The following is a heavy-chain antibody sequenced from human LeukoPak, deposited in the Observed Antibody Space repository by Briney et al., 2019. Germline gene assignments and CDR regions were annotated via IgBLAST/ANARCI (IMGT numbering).Heavy chain of an antibody. CDR3: ARAAIAVAGDYHYHYMDV. CDR2: ISPNSGDT. Sequence: ALVKVSCKASGYTFTGHYMHWVRQAPGQGLEWMGWISPNSGDTDYAQRFQGRVTMTRDTSISTAYMELSRLRSDDTAVYFCARAAIAVAGDYHYHYMDVWGKGTTVTVSS. CDR1: GYTFTGHY. V-gene: IGHV1-2*02. J-gene: IGHJ6*03. D-gene: IGHD6-19*01.